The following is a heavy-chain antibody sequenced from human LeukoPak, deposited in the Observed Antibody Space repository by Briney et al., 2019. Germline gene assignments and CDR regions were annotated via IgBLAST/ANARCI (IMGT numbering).Heavy chain of an antibody. CDR3: ARWGDVPGPRKVYAFDI. D-gene: IGHD6-19*01. J-gene: IGHJ3*02. V-gene: IGHV4-59*11. CDR1: GDSISTLY. CDR2: THHTGSS. Sequence: SETLSLTCSVSGDSISTLYWNWIRQSPGKGLEWIGYTHHTGSSDFNPSLKSRVTMSVDTSKNHFSLSLTSVTIAGTAVYYCARWGDVPGPRKVYAFDIWGQGTMVTVSS.